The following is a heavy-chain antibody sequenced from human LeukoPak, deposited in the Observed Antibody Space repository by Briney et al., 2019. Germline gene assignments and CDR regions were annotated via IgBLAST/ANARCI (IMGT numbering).Heavy chain of an antibody. CDR2: IYHSGST. Sequence: PSETLSLTCAVSGYSISSGYYWGWIRQPPGKGLEWIGSIYHSGSTYYNPSLKSRVTISVDTSKNQFSLKLSSVTAADTAVYYYARRTVTQTLTGTDWGQGTLVTVSS. V-gene: IGHV4-38-2*01. CDR3: ARRTVTQTLTGTD. D-gene: IGHD4-11*01. J-gene: IGHJ4*02. CDR1: GYSISSGYY.